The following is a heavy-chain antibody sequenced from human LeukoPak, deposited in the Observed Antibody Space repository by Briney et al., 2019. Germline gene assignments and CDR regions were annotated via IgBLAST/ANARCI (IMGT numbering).Heavy chain of an antibody. J-gene: IGHJ4*02. D-gene: IGHD3-3*01. CDR1: GYTFTGYY. Sequence: ASVKVSCKASGYTFTGYYMHWVRQAPGQGLEWMGWINPNSGGTNYAQKFQGRVTMTRDTSISTAYMELSRLRSDDTAAVYYCARTYDFWSGYANLAYWGQGTLVTVSS. CDR2: INPNSGGT. V-gene: IGHV1-2*02. CDR3: ARTYDFWSGYANLAY.